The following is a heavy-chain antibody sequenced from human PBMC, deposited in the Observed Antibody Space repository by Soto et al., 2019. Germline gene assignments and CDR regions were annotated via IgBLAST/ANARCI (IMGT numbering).Heavy chain of an antibody. CDR3: ATHPTMLPFDS. CDR2: IDPDDSYS. CDR1: GFSFTSYC. J-gene: IGHJ4*02. D-gene: IGHD2-2*01. V-gene: IGHV5-10-1*01. Sequence: GESLKISCKFSGFSFTSYCISWVRQMPGKGLEWMGRIDPDDSYSDYSPSFQGHVTFSVDTSINTAYLQWKNLKASDTGIYYCATHPTMLPFDSWGQGTLVTVSS.